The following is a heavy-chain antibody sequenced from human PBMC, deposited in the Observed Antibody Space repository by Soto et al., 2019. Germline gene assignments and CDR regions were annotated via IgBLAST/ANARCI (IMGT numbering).Heavy chain of an antibody. D-gene: IGHD3-3*01. CDR1: GCTCSDYV. Sequence: GGSLRRSCVAPGCTCSDYVMTWVRQSPGKGLEWVSGISASGGSSYDVDSVRGRFTISRDNSKNTLFLQMNRLTDADTAVYYCEKGGDYWSGFSPDWGQGTLVTVSS. CDR2: ISASGGSS. V-gene: IGHV3-23*01. CDR3: EKGGDYWSGFSPD. J-gene: IGHJ4*02.